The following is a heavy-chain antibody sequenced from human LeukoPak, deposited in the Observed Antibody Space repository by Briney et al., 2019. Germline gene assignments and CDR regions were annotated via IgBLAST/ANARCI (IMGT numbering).Heavy chain of an antibody. D-gene: IGHD6-19*01. J-gene: IGHJ1*01. CDR3: AKDPGTVIAVAGTFQH. CDR2: ISGSGGST. CDR1: GFTFSSYD. Sequence: GGSLRLSCAASGFTFSSYDMSWVRQAPGKGLEWVSAISGSGGSTYYADSVKGRFTISRDNSKNTLYLQMNSLRAEDTAVYYCAKDPGTVIAVAGTFQHWGQGTLVTVSS. V-gene: IGHV3-23*01.